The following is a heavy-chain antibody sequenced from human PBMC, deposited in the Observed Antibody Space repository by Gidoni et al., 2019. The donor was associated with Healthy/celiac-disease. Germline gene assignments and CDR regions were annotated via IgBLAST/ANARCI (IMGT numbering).Heavy chain of an antibody. CDR3: AREAWGLDY. J-gene: IGHJ4*02. CDR1: GYTFNSAG. V-gene: IGHV1-18*01. CDR2: ISAYNGNT. D-gene: IGHD3-16*01. Sequence: QVQLVQSGAEVKKPGASVKVSCHHSGYTFNSAGISWVRPAPGPGLEWMGWISAYNGNTNDAQKLQGRVTMTTDTSTSTAYMELRSLSSDDTAVYYCAREAWGLDYWGQGTLVTVSS.